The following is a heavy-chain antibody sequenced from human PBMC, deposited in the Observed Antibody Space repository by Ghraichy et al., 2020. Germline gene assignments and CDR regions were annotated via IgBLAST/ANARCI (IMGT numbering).Heavy chain of an antibody. CDR2: INQDGSEK. J-gene: IGHJ4*02. CDR3: TKGAGYGGND. CDR1: GFTFSASW. Sequence: GESLNISCAASGFTFSASWMSWVRQAPGKGLEWVATINQDGSEKYYVDVVKGRFTISRDNAKNSLYLQMSNLRTDDTAVYYCTKGAGYGGNDWGQGTLVTVAS. D-gene: IGHD4-23*01. V-gene: IGHV3-7*03.